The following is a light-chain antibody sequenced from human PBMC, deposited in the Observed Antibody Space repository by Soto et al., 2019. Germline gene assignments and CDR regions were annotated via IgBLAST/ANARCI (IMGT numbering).Light chain of an antibody. J-gene: IGLJ1*01. CDR1: VSDVGSFGP. CDR2: EGS. V-gene: IGLV2-14*02. CDR3: TSFTSSSTQV. Sequence: QSVLTQPASVSGSPGQSITISCTGSVSDVGSFGPVSWYQQHPGQVPKLIIYEGSRRPSGVSSRFSGSKSGNTASLTISGLQAEDEADYFCTSFTSSSTQVFGTGIKVTVL.